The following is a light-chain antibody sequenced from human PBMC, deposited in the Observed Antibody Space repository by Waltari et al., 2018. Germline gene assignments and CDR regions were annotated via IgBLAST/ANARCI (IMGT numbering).Light chain of an antibody. V-gene: IGKV4-1*01. CDR1: QSVLYNSNNKNY. J-gene: IGKJ2*01. CDR2: WAS. CDR3: QQYYSIPYT. Sequence: DIVMTQSPDSLAVSLGERATINCKSSQSVLYNSNNKNYLAWYQQKPGQTPKLLIYWASTRESGVPDRFSGSGSGTDFTLTISSLQAEDVAVYYCQQYYSIPYTFGQGTKLEIK.